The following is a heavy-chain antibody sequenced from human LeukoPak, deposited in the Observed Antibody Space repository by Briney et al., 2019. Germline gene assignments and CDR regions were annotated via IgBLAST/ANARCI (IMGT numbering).Heavy chain of an antibody. Sequence: GASVKVSCKASGGTFSSYAISWVRQAPGQGLEWMGGIIPIFGTANYAQKFQGRVTITADKSTSTAYMELSSLRSDDTAVYYCARDGGTAGYSSGSDYWGQGTLVTVSS. CDR3: ARDGGTAGYSSGSDY. CDR2: IIPIFGTA. J-gene: IGHJ4*02. V-gene: IGHV1-69*06. CDR1: GGTFSSYA. D-gene: IGHD5-18*01.